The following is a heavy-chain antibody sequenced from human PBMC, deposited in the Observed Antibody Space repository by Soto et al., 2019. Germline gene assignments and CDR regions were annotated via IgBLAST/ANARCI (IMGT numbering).Heavy chain of an antibody. CDR2: INPNSGGT. Sequence: ASVKVCCKDCGKTFAGYYMHWVRKAHVQGLEWMGWINPNSGGTNYAQKFQGRVTMTRDTSISTAYMELSRLRSDDTAVYYCARGYCSGGSCYTAYYYYYGMDVWGQGTTVIVS. D-gene: IGHD2-15*01. CDR1: GKTFAGYY. CDR3: ARGYCSGGSCYTAYYYYYGMDV. J-gene: IGHJ6*02. V-gene: IGHV1-2*02.